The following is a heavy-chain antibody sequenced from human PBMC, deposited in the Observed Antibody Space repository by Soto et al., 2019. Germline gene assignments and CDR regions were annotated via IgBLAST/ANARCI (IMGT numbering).Heavy chain of an antibody. Sequence: QVQLVQSGAEVKKPGSSVKVSCKASGGTFSSYAISWVRQAPGQGLEWMGGIIPIFGTANYAQKFQGRVTITADESTSTAYRELSSLRSEDTAVYYCALGYCSGGSCFGNRFDYWGQGTLVTVSS. CDR1: GGTFSSYA. J-gene: IGHJ4*02. V-gene: IGHV1-69*01. D-gene: IGHD2-15*01. CDR3: ALGYCSGGSCFGNRFDY. CDR2: IIPIFGTA.